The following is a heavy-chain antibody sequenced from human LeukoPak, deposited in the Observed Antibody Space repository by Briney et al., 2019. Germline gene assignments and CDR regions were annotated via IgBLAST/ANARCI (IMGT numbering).Heavy chain of an antibody. CDR1: GFTFSSYA. Sequence: PGGSLRLSCAASGFTFSSYAMHWHRQAPGQGLEWVAVISYDGSNKYYADSVKGRFTISRDNSKNTLYLQMNSLRAEDTAVYYCARVRSSGWYYFDYWGQGTLVTVSS. V-gene: IGHV3-30-3*01. CDR2: ISYDGSNK. D-gene: IGHD6-19*01. J-gene: IGHJ4*02. CDR3: ARVRSSGWYYFDY.